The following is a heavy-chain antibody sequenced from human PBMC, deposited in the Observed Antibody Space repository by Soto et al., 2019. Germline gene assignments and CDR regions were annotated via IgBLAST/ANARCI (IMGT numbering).Heavy chain of an antibody. CDR1: GYTFSNYG. V-gene: IGHV1-18*01. D-gene: IGHD2-2*01. CDR2: ISLYSDGT. J-gene: IGHJ5*02. CDR3: ARVVPDAEAWFGP. Sequence: GASVKVSCKTSGYTFSNYGITWVRQAPGQPLEWLGWISLYSDGTNYAQKFQGRVSMTTDTSTTTAYMELRSLRSDDTAVYYCARVVPDAEAWFGPWGQGTLVTVSS.